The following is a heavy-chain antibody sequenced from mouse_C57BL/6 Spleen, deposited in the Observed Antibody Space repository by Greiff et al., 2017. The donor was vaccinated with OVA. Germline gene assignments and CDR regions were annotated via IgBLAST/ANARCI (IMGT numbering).Heavy chain of an antibody. CDR3: AKNAAYYSNLYYFDY. CDR2: LWTGGGT. CDR1: GFSLTSYA. V-gene: IGHV2-9-1*01. Sequence: VQGVESGPGLVAPSQSLSITCTVSGFSLTSYAISWVRQPPGKGLEWLGVLWTGGGTNYNSALKSRLSISKDNSKSQVFLKMNSLQTDDTARYYCAKNAAYYSNLYYFDYWGQGTTLTVSS. J-gene: IGHJ2*01. D-gene: IGHD2-5*01.